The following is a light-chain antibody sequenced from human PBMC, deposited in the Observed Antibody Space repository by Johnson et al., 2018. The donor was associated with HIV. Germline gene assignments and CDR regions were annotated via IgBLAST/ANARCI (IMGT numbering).Light chain of an antibody. Sequence: QPVLTQPPSVSAAPGQKVTISCSGSSSNIGTNSVSWYQQLPGTAPRLLIYENNKRPSGIPDRFSGSKSGTSATLGITGLPTGDEADYYCGVWDSSLSAHYVFGTGTKVTVL. CDR1: SSNIGTNS. V-gene: IGLV1-51*02. J-gene: IGLJ1*01. CDR2: ENN. CDR3: GVWDSSLSAHYV.